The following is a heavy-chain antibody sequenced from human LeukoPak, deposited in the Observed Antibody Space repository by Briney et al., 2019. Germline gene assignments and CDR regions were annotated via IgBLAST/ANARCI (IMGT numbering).Heavy chain of an antibody. J-gene: IGHJ6*02. V-gene: IGHV1-18*01. CDR2: ISAYNGNT. D-gene: IGHD3-3*01. CDR1: GYTFTSYG. CDR3: ARALSITIFHYYYYGMDV. Sequence: GASVTVSCKASGYTFTSYGISWVRQAPGQGLEWMGWISAYNGNTNYAQKLQGRVTMTTDTSTSTAYMELRSLRSDDTAVYYCARALSITIFHYYYYGMDVWGQGTTVTVSS.